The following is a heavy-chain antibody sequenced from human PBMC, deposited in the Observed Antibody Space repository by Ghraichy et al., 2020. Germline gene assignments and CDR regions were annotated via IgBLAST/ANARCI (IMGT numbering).Heavy chain of an antibody. CDR2: IYYSGST. J-gene: IGHJ6*02. CDR1: GGSISSYY. CDR3: ARAGVDTAMVRGKGSYYYYYYGMDV. Sequence: SETLSLTCTVSGGSISSYYWSWIRQPPGKGLEWIGYIYYSGSTNYNPSLKSRVTISVDTSKNQFSLKLSSVTAADTAVYYCARAGVDTAMVRGKGSYYYYYYGMDVWGQGTTVTVSS. V-gene: IGHV4-59*01. D-gene: IGHD5-18*01.